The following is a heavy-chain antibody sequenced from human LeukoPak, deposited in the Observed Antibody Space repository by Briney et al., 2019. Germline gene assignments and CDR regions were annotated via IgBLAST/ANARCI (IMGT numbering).Heavy chain of an antibody. Sequence: GGSLRLSCAASGFIFSSYAMNWVRQAPGKGLEWVSSISSSSSHIYYADSVKGRFTISRDNAKNSLYLQMNSLRAEDTAVYYCARLFDYGDYRAEPYWGQGTLVTVSS. CDR3: ARLFDYGDYRAEPY. CDR2: ISSSSSHI. V-gene: IGHV3-21*03. CDR1: GFIFSSYA. J-gene: IGHJ4*02. D-gene: IGHD4-17*01.